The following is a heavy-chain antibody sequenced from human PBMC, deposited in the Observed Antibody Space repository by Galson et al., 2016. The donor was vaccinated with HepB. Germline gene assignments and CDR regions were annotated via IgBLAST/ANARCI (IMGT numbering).Heavy chain of an antibody. Sequence: SVKVSCKASGYTFTGYYVHWVRQAPGQGLEWMGWINPNSGDTYYAEMFQGRVTMTRDTSISTAYMELSRLRSDDTAVYYCARDPSSWYVRGDHWGQGTLVTVSS. CDR2: INPNSGDT. J-gene: IGHJ4*02. V-gene: IGHV1-2*02. CDR1: GYTFTGYY. D-gene: IGHD6-13*01. CDR3: ARDPSSWYVRGDH.